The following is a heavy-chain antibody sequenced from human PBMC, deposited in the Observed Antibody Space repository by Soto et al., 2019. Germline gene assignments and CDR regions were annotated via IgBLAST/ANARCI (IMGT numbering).Heavy chain of an antibody. Sequence: SQTLSHTCTGSGGSISTRSYYWGWIRQPPENGLEWIGSIYYSGSTYYNPSLESRVTISVDTSKNQFSLKLSSVTAADTAVYYCARSDHYYYDSSGYWDYWGQGTLVTVS. CDR1: GGSISTRSYY. CDR3: ARSDHYYYDSSGYWDY. V-gene: IGHV4-39*01. D-gene: IGHD3-22*01. CDR2: IYYSGST. J-gene: IGHJ4*02.